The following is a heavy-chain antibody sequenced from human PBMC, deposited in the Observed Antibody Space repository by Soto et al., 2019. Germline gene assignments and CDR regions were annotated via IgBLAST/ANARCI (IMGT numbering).Heavy chain of an antibody. CDR2: IGSKFNNYAT. D-gene: IGHD6-19*01. J-gene: IGHJ4*02. Sequence: GGSLRLSCAASGFTFSASAMHWVRQASGKGLEWVGRIGSKFNNYATEYAASVKGRFTMSRDDSKNTAYLQLNSLKTEDTAVYYCTRRAYSSGWYFDYWGQGTLVPVSS. CDR3: TRRAYSSGWYFDY. CDR1: GFTFSASA. V-gene: IGHV3-73*01.